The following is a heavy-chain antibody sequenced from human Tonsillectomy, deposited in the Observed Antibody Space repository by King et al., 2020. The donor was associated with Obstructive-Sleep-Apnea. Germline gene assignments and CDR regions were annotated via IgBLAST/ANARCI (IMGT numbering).Heavy chain of an antibody. V-gene: IGHV3-23*04. CDR1: ELTFSNFA. CDR3: AKPDGSGSYYHYWYFEL. Sequence: VQLVESGGGFVQPGGSLRLSCAASELTFSNFAMSWVRQAPGKGLEWVSTVSGTGVSTYYADSVKGRFTISRDNSRNTLYLQMNSLRAEDTAVYYCAKPDGSGSYYHYWYFELWGRGTLVTVSS. D-gene: IGHD3-10*01. J-gene: IGHJ2*01. CDR2: VSGTGVST.